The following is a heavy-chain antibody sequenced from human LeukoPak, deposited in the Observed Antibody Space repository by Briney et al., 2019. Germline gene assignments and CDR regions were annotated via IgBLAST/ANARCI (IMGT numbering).Heavy chain of an antibody. CDR2: IFYSGST. Sequence: SETLSLTCTVSSGSISTSNYYWGWVRQPPGKALEWIGNIFYSGSTYYSPSLKSRVTISLDTSRNQFSLKLSPVTAADTAVYYCARGGEQWLVSYFDYWGQGTLVTVSS. J-gene: IGHJ4*02. D-gene: IGHD6-19*01. V-gene: IGHV4-39*07. CDR3: ARGGEQWLVSYFDY. CDR1: SGSISTSNYY.